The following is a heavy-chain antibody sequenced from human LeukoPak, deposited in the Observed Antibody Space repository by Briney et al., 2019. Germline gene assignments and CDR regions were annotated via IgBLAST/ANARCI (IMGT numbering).Heavy chain of an antibody. V-gene: IGHV1-24*01. CDR1: GYTLSKFL. CDR3: ATDSVGATYFEY. D-gene: IGHD1-26*01. Sequence: ASVKVSCKVSGYTLSKFLIHWVRQAPGKGLEWMGGFDPEDGETIYAQKFQGRVTMTKDTSTDTVYMELSSLRPEDTALYYCATDSVGATYFEYWGQGTLVTVSS. J-gene: IGHJ4*02. CDR2: FDPEDGET.